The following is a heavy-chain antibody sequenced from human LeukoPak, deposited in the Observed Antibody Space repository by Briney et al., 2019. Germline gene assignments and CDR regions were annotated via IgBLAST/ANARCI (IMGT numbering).Heavy chain of an antibody. CDR1: GGTFSSYA. V-gene: IGHV1-69*04. D-gene: IGHD3-22*01. CDR2: IIPILGIA. Sequence: SVKVSCKASGGTFSSYAISWVRQAPGQGLEWMGRIIPILGIANYAQKFQGRVTITRDTSASTAYMELSSLRSEDTAVYYCARNRAYDSSGYPDAFDIWGQGTMVTVSS. J-gene: IGHJ3*02. CDR3: ARNRAYDSSGYPDAFDI.